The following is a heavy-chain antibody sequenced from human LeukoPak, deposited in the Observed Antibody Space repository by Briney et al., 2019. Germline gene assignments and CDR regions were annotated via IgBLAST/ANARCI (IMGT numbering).Heavy chain of an antibody. D-gene: IGHD3-22*01. J-gene: IGHJ4*02. CDR2: INPSGGST. V-gene: IGHV1-46*01. CDR3: AKDVYYDSSNRTSQSFDY. Sequence: ASVKVSCKASGYTFTSYYMHWVRQAPGQGLEWMGIINPSGGSTSYAQKFQGRVTMTRDTSTSTVYMELSSLRSEDTAVYYCAKDVYYDSSNRTSQSFDYWGPGTLVTVSS. CDR1: GYTFTSYY.